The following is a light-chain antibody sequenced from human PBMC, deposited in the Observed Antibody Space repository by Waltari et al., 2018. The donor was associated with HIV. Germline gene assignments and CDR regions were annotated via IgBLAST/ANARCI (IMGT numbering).Light chain of an antibody. J-gene: IGLJ2*01. Sequence: QSVLTQPPSVSAAPGQNVTISCSGSSSNLGTNFVSWLQQLPGTAPESLMYDNNRRPSGIPDRFSGSKSGTSATLCITGLQTGDEANYYCGTWDSSLGVVVFGGGTKLTVL. CDR1: SSNLGTNF. CDR3: GTWDSSLGVVV. CDR2: DNN. V-gene: IGLV1-51*01.